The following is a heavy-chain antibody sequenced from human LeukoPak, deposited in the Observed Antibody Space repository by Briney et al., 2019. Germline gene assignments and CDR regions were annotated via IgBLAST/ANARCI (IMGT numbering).Heavy chain of an antibody. CDR3: AKGKPRGDYYGSGIYFYFDY. CDR2: IGNSGSTI. D-gene: IGHD3-10*01. Sequence: GGSLGLSCAASGFTFSSYEMNWVRQAPGKGLEWVSYIGNSGSTIYYADSVKGRFTISRDNAKNSLYLQMNSLKAEDTALYFCAKGKPRGDYYGSGIYFYFDYWGQGALVTVSS. V-gene: IGHV3-48*03. CDR1: GFTFSSYE. J-gene: IGHJ4*02.